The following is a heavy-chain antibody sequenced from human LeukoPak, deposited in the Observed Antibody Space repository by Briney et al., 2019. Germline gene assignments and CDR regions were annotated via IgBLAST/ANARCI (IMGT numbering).Heavy chain of an antibody. CDR1: GGTFSSYA. D-gene: IGHD6-6*01. J-gene: IGHJ4*02. CDR3: ARGRPIDF. CDR2: INPNSGDT. V-gene: IGHV1-2*02. Sequence: GASVKVSCKASGGTFSSYAINWVRQAPGQGLEWMGWINPNSGDTHYPQNFQGRVIMTRDMSITTVYMELSSLRSDDTAVYYCARGRPIDFWGQGTLVTVSS.